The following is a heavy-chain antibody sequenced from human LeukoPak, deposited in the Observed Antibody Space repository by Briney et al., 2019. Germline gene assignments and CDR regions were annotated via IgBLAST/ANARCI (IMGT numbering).Heavy chain of an antibody. V-gene: IGHV4-59*01. D-gene: IGHD6-6*01. CDR1: GGSISSYY. Sequence: SETLSLTCTVSGGSISSYYWSWIRQPPGKGLEWIGYIYYSGSTNYSPSLKSRVTISVDTSKNQFSLKLSSVTAADTAVYYCARDTEYSSSSYFDYWGQGTLVTVSS. CDR2: IYYSGST. J-gene: IGHJ4*02. CDR3: ARDTEYSSSSYFDY.